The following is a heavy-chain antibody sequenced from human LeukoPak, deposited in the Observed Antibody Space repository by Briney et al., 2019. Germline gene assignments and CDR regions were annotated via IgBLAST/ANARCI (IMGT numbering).Heavy chain of an antibody. D-gene: IGHD2-2*01. Sequence: SETLSLTCTVSGGSISSYYWSWIRQPPGKGLEWIGYIYYSGSTNYNPSLKSRVTISVDTSKNQFSLKLSSVTAADTAVYHCARDYCSSTSCRNWFDPWGQGTLVTVSS. CDR3: ARDYCSSTSCRNWFDP. CDR2: IYYSGST. CDR1: GGSISSYY. J-gene: IGHJ5*02. V-gene: IGHV4-59*01.